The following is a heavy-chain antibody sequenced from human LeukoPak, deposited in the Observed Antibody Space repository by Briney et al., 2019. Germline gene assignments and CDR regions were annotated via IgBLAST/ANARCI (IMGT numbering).Heavy chain of an antibody. D-gene: IGHD6-6*01. CDR3: AKDVTGIAARGTPFDY. J-gene: IGHJ4*02. CDR1: GFTFSSYA. Sequence: PGGSLRLSCAASGFTFSSYAMSWVRQAPGKGLEWVSAISGSGGSTYYADSVKGRFTISRDNSKNTLYLQMNSLRAEDTAVYYCAKDVTGIAARGTPFDYWGQGTLATVSS. CDR2: ISGSGGST. V-gene: IGHV3-23*01.